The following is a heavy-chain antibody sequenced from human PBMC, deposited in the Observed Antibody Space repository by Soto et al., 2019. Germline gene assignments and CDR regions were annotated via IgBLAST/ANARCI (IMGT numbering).Heavy chain of an antibody. Sequence: SETLSLTCTVSGGSISSYYWSWIRQPPGKGLEWIGYIYYSGSTNYNPSLKSRVTISVDTSKNQFSLKLSSVTAADTAVYYCASFFFWFAFGGVIFYFWGQGSLVT. J-gene: IGHJ4*02. CDR3: ASFFFWFAFGGVIFYF. CDR1: GGSISSYY. V-gene: IGHV4-59*08. D-gene: IGHD3-16*01. CDR2: IYYSGST.